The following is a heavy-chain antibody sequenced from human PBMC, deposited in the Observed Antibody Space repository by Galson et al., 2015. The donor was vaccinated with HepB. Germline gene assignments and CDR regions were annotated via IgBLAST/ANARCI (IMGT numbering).Heavy chain of an antibody. D-gene: IGHD3-3*01. J-gene: IGHJ4*02. V-gene: IGHV4-59*01. Sequence: SETLSLTCTVSGGSISSNYWSWIRQPPGKGLEWIGHIFYSGTTNYNPSLKSRVTISADTSKNQFSLTLTSVTAADTAVYYCARGEVPKYNFWSGRIGGLDYWGQGVLVTVSS. CDR1: GGSISSNY. CDR3: ARGEVPKYNFWSGRIGGLDY. CDR2: IFYSGTT.